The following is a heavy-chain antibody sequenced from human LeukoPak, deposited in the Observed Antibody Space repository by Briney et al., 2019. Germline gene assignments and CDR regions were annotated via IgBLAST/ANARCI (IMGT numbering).Heavy chain of an antibody. D-gene: IGHD3-16*02. Sequence: GGSLRLSCAASGFTFSSNWMSWVRQAPGKGLEWVANIKQDGSEKYYVDSVKGRFTISRDNAKNSLYLQMNSLRAEDTAVYYCARDDNDYVWGSYRSLDYWGQGTLVTVSS. CDR3: ARDDNDYVWGSYRSLDY. V-gene: IGHV3-7*01. CDR2: IKQDGSEK. CDR1: GFTFSSNW. J-gene: IGHJ4*02.